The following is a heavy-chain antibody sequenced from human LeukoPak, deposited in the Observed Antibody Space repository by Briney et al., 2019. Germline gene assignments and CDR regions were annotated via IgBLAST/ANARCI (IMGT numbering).Heavy chain of an antibody. CDR3: ASDLRGSYSSYFDY. D-gene: IGHD1-26*01. Sequence: GGSLRLSCAASGFTFSSYSTNWVRQAPGKGLEWVSYISSSSSTIYYADSVKGRFTISRDNAKNSLYLQMNSLRAEDTAVYYCASDLRGSYSSYFDYWGQGTLVTVSS. V-gene: IGHV3-48*01. CDR2: ISSSSSTI. CDR1: GFTFSSYS. J-gene: IGHJ4*02.